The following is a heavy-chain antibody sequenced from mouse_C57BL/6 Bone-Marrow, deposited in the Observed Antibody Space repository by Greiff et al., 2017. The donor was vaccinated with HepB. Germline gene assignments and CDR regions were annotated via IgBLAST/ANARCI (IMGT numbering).Heavy chain of an antibody. D-gene: IGHD1-1*01. Sequence: EVKLMESGGGLVQPGGSMKLSCVASGFTFSNYWMNWVRQSPEKGLEWVAQIRLKSDNYATHYAESVKGRFTISRDDSKSSVYLQMNNLRAEDTGIYYCTGDGSSYGDYWCQGTTLTVSS. V-gene: IGHV6-3*01. CDR1: GFTFSNYW. CDR2: IRLKSDNYAT. CDR3: TGDGSSYGDY. J-gene: IGHJ2*01.